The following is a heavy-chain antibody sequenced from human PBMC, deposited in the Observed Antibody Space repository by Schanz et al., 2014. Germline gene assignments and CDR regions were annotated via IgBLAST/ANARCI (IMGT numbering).Heavy chain of an antibody. CDR3: AKDRQNRVNRVGYYYGMDV. D-gene: IGHD3-16*01. CDR2: ISWNSGSI. J-gene: IGHJ6*02. CDR1: GFTFDDYA. Sequence: EVQLVESGGGLVQPGRSLRLSCAASGFTFDDYAMHWVRQAPGKGLEWVSGISWNSGSIGYADSVKGRFTISRDDAKNYLYLQMTSLRAEDTALYYCAKDRQNRVNRVGYYYGMDVWGQGTTVTVSS. V-gene: IGHV3-9*01.